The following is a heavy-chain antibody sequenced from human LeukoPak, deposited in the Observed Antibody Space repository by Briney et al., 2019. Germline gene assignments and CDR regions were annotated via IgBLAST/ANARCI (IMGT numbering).Heavy chain of an antibody. CDR1: GFTFSSYA. V-gene: IGHV3-30*04. CDR3: ARESYGDYYYYMDV. CDR2: ISYDGSNK. D-gene: IGHD4-17*01. J-gene: IGHJ6*03. Sequence: PGGSLRLSCAASGFTFSSYAMHWVRQAPGKGLEWVAVISYDGSNKYYADSVKGRFTISRDNSKNTLYLQMNSLRAEDTAVYYCARESYGDYYYYMDVWGKGTTVTVSS.